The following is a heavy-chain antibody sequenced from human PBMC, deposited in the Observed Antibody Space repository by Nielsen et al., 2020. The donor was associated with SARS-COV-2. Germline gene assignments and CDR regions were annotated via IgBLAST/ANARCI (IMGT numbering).Heavy chain of an antibody. CDR3: ARVGSYGDPEYLDY. Sequence: GESLRLSCVVSGFNFRGYWMTWVRQAPGKGLEWVGNIKLDGSEKYYVDSVKGRFTISRDNARNTLYLQMNSLRVEDTAVYYCARVGSYGDPEYLDYWGQGALVTVSS. V-gene: IGHV3-7*01. CDR2: IKLDGSEK. D-gene: IGHD4/OR15-4a*01. CDR1: GFNFRGYW. J-gene: IGHJ4*02.